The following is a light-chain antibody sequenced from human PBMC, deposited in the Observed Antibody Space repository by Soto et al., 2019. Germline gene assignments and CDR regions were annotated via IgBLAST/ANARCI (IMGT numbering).Light chain of an antibody. V-gene: IGKV3-11*01. Sequence: EIVLTQSPATLSLSPGERATLSCRVSQSVTYLAWYQQKPGQAPRLLIYDASNRATGIPARFSGSGSGTGFTLTISSLEPEDFAVYYCQQRSNWPPSITFGQGTRLEIK. CDR1: QSVTY. CDR3: QQRSNWPPSIT. CDR2: DAS. J-gene: IGKJ5*01.